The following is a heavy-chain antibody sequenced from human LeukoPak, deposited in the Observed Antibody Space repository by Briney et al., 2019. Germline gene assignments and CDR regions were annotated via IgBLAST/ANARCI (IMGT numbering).Heavy chain of an antibody. V-gene: IGHV3-74*01. CDR3: VREGEGMDV. D-gene: IGHD1-26*01. J-gene: IGHJ6*02. CDR1: GFTLRNHW. CDR2: IKPDGTYT. Sequence: GGSLRLSCAASGFTLRNHWMHWVRQSPGKGLMWVSRIKPDGTYTTYAGSVKGRFTISRDNAKDTLYLQMNSLRAEDTALYYCVREGEGMDVGGQGTTVTVSS.